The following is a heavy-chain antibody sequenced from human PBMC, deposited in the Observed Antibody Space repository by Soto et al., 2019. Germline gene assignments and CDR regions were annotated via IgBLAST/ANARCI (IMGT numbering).Heavy chain of an antibody. CDR1: GYTFTSYY. V-gene: IGHV1-46*01. CDR2: INPSGGSA. CDR3: ARADILTGVRPLYYYGMDV. J-gene: IGHJ6*02. Sequence: ASVKVSCKASGYTFTSYYMHWVRQAPGQGLEWMGIINPSGGSASYAQKFQGRVTMTRDTSTSTVYMELSSLRSEDTAVYYCARADILTGVRPLYYYGMDVWGQGTTVTVSS. D-gene: IGHD3-9*01.